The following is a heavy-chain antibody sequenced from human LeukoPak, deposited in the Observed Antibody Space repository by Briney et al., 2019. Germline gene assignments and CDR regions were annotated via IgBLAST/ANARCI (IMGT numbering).Heavy chain of an antibody. CDR1: GGSISSSSYY. J-gene: IGHJ4*02. D-gene: IGHD6-19*01. Sequence: SETLSLTCTASGGSISSSSYYWGWIRQPPGKGLEWIGSIYYSGSTYYNPSLKSRVTISVDTSKNQFSLRLSSVTAADTAVYYCARLTRIAVAGPNNFDYWGQGTLVTVSS. CDR3: ARLTRIAVAGPNNFDY. CDR2: IYYSGST. V-gene: IGHV4-39*01.